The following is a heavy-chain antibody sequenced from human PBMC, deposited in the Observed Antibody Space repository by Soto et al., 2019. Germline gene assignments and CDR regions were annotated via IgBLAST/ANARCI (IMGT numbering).Heavy chain of an antibody. J-gene: IGHJ4*02. V-gene: IGHV3-53*01. D-gene: IGHD6-13*01. CDR3: DSYSTNC. CDR2: IYSGGST. Sequence: GGSLRLSCAASGFTVSSNYMSWVRKAQGKGLEWVSVIYSGGSTYYADSAKGRFTISRDNSKNTLYLQMNSHTAEDTAAYYCDSYSTNCWGQGTLVTVSS. CDR1: GFTVSSNY.